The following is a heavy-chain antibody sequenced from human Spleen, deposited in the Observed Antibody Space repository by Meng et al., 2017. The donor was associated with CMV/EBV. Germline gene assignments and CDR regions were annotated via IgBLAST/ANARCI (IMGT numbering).Heavy chain of an antibody. Sequence: GESLKISCAASDFTFSSYGMHWVRQAPGKGLEWVAVIWYDGSKKYYADSVKGRFTISRDNSKNTLFLQMNNVRVEDTAVYYCARVDTAYDFPFDYWGQGTLVTVSS. J-gene: IGHJ4*02. CDR2: IWYDGSKK. V-gene: IGHV3-33*01. CDR1: DFTFSSYG. D-gene: IGHD5-12*01. CDR3: ARVDTAYDFPFDY.